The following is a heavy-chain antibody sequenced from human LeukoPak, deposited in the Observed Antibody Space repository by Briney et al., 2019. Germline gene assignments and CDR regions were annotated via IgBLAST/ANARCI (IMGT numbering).Heavy chain of an antibody. CDR1: GGSISSYY. V-gene: IGHV4-59*01. J-gene: IGHJ4*02. CDR3: ARVLDYGGSTFDY. Sequence: PSETLSLTCTVSGGSISSYYWSLIRQPPGKGLEWIGYIYYSGSTNYNPSLKSRVTISVDTSKNQFSLKLSSVTAADTAVYYCARVLDYGGSTFDYWGQGTLVTVSS. D-gene: IGHD4-23*01. CDR2: IYYSGST.